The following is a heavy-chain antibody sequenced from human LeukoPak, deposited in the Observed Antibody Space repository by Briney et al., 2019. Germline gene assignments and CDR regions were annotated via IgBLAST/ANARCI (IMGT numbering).Heavy chain of an antibody. V-gene: IGHV1-69*05. D-gene: IGHD2-2*01. Sequence: ASVKVSCKASGGTFSSYAISWVRQAPGQGLEWMGGIIPIFGTANYAQKFQGRVTITTDESTSTAYMELRSLRSEDTAVYYCARLGAYCSSTSCWANYFDYWGQGTLVTVSS. CDR2: IIPIFGTA. CDR3: ARLGAYCSSTSCWANYFDY. J-gene: IGHJ4*02. CDR1: GGTFSSYA.